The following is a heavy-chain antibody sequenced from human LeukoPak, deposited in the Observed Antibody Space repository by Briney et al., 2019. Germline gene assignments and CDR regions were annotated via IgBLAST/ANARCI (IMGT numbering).Heavy chain of an antibody. CDR3: ARGPTAYCGGDCYDWFDP. V-gene: IGHV1-2*02. CDR1: GYTFTGYY. CDR2: INPNSGGT. D-gene: IGHD2-21*02. J-gene: IGHJ5*02. Sequence: ASVKVSCKASGYTFTGYYMHWVRQAPGQGLEWMGWINPNSGGTNYAQKFQGRVTMTRDTSISTAYMELSRLRSDDTAVYYCARGPTAYCGGDCYDWFDPWGQGTLVTVSS.